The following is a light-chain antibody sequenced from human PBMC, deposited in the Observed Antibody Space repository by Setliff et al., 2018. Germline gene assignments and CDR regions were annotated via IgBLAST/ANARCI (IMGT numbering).Light chain of an antibody. CDR1: KSNIGTNT. CDR3: AAWDDSLNGPI. CDR2: SNN. Sequence: QSALTQPPSASGTPGQRVTISCSGSKSNIGTNTVNWYRQVPGTAPELLIYSNNQWPSGVPDRFSGSKSGTSASLAISGLQSDDEADYYCAAWDDSLNGPIFGGGTKVTVL. V-gene: IGLV1-44*01. J-gene: IGLJ2*01.